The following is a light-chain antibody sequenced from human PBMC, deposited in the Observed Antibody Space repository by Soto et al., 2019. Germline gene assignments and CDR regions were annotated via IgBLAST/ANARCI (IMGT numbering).Light chain of an antibody. CDR1: QSISIY. Sequence: DIQMTQSPSSLSASVGDRVTITCRASQSISIYLNWYQQKPGKAPNLLIYGASSLQGGVPSRFSGSGSGTDFTLTIRSLQPEDFATDYCQQSYSPPPTFGQGNKVEIK. V-gene: IGKV1-39*01. CDR2: GAS. J-gene: IGKJ1*01. CDR3: QQSYSPPPT.